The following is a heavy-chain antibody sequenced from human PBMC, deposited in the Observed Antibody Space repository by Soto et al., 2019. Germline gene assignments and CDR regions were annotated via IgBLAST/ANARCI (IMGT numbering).Heavy chain of an antibody. V-gene: IGHV4-31*03. CDR2: IYYTGTT. J-gene: IGHJ4*02. D-gene: IGHD3-16*01. CDR1: GGSIRSEGYY. Sequence: SETLSLTCTVSGGSIRSEGYYWSWIRQHPEKGLECFGYIYYTGTTYYNPSLKRRVTISIDTSKSQFFLNMSSVTAADTAVYYCARMGFRHFFDSWGQGALVTVSS. CDR3: ARMGFRHFFDS.